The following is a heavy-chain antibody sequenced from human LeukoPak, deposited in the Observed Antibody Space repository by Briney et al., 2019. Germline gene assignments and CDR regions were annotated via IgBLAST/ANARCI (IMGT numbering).Heavy chain of an antibody. CDR2: IKQDGGEK. CDR3: ARGIQDSSSWPIDY. Sequence: GGFLRLSCAASGFTFSSYWMSWVRQAPGKGLEWVANIKQDGGEKYYVDSVKGRFTISRDNAKNSLFLQMNSLRAEDTAVYYCARGIQDSSSWPIDYWGQGTLVTVSS. J-gene: IGHJ4*02. CDR1: GFTFSSYW. D-gene: IGHD6-13*01. V-gene: IGHV3-7*01.